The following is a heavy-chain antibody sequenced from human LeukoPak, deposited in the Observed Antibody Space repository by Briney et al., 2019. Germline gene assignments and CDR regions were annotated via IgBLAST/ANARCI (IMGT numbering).Heavy chain of an antibody. CDR1: GFSFDDYA. CDR2: ISWNSGSI. D-gene: IGHD1-26*01. CDR3: TKTSGSYLWFYFDY. Sequence: GRSLRLSCAASGFSFDDYAMHWVRQAPGEGLEWVSGISWNSGSIGYADSVKGRFTISRDSAKNSLYLQMNSLRAEDTALYYCTKTSGSYLWFYFDYWGQGTLVTVSS. V-gene: IGHV3-9*01. J-gene: IGHJ4*02.